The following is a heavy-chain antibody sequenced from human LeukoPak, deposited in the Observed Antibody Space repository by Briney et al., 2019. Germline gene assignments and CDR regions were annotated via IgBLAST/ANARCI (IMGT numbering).Heavy chain of an antibody. D-gene: IGHD6-13*01. CDR3: AKDLWAAAGTEGYFDL. CDR2: ISYDGSNK. CDR1: GFTFSNSG. V-gene: IGHV3-30*18. Sequence: GRSLRLSCAASGFTFSNSGMHWVRQGPGKGLEWVAVISYDGSNKYYADSVKGRFTISRDNSKNTLYLQMNSLRAEDTDVYYCAKDLWAAAGTEGYFDLWGRGTLVTVSS. J-gene: IGHJ2*01.